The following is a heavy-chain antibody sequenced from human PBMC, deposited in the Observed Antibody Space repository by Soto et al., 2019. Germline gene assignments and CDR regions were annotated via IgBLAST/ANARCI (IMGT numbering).Heavy chain of an antibody. CDR3: AREGYSDILTGYYPDY. D-gene: IGHD3-9*01. Sequence: LRLSCAASGFTFSSYAMHWVRQAPGKGLEWVAVISYDGSNKYYADSVKGRFTISRDNSKNTLYLQMNSLRAEDTAVYYCAREGYSDILTGYYPDYWGQGTLVTVSS. CDR1: GFTFSSYA. J-gene: IGHJ4*02. CDR2: ISYDGSNK. V-gene: IGHV3-30-3*01.